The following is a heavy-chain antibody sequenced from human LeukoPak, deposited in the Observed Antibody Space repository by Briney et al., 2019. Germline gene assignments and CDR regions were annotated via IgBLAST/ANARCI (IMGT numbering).Heavy chain of an antibody. CDR1: GYTFTGYY. Sequence: SVKVSCKASGYTFTGYYMHWVRQAPGQGLEWMGWINPNSGGTNYAQKFQGRVTMTRDTSISTAYMELSRLRSDDTAVYYCARDYYDSSGFGAFDIWGQGTMVTVSS. CDR3: ARDYYDSSGFGAFDI. V-gene: IGHV1-2*02. J-gene: IGHJ3*02. D-gene: IGHD3-22*01. CDR2: INPNSGGT.